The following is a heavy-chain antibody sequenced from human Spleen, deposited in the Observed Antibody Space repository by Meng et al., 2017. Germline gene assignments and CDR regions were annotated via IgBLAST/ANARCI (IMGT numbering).Heavy chain of an antibody. V-gene: IGHV3-23*01. D-gene: IGHD6-19*01. Sequence: EVQLLESGGGLVQPGGSLRVSCAASRFTFSNYAMSWVRQTPGKGLEWVSAITGGGGVTYYADSVKGRFTISRDNSKNTLYLQMNSLRAEDTAVYYCGKRISGWYYMDYWGRGTLVTVSS. CDR3: GKRISGWYYMDY. CDR1: RFTFSNYA. CDR2: ITGGGGVT. J-gene: IGHJ4*02.